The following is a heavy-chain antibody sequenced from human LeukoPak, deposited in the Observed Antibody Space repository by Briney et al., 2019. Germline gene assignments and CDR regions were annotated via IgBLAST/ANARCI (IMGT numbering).Heavy chain of an antibody. CDR1: GGSLSTHH. J-gene: IGHJ4*02. Sequence: SETLSLTCVVSGGSLSTHHWSWIRQSPGRGLEWIGYISDSGSTNYNPSLKSRVTISVDTSKNQFSLMLSSVTAADTAVYYCARGYCTNGVCYGYYFDYWGQGTLVTVSS. CDR3: ARGYCTNGVCYGYYFDY. CDR2: ISDSGST. D-gene: IGHD2-8*01. V-gene: IGHV4-59*11.